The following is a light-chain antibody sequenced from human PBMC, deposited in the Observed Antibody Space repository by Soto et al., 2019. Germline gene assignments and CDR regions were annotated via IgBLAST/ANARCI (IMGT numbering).Light chain of an antibody. Sequence: QSALTQPASVSGSPGQSITISCTGTSSDVGGYKYVSWYQQHPGKAPKLMMYDVNNRPSGASNRFSGSKSGNTAFLTISGLQAEDEADYYCSSYSRSSTLYVFGTGTKLTVL. V-gene: IGLV2-14*03. J-gene: IGLJ1*01. CDR2: DVN. CDR1: SSDVGGYKY. CDR3: SSYSRSSTLYV.